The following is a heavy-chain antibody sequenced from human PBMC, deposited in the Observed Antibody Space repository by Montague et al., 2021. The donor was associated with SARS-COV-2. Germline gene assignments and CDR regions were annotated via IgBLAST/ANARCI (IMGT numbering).Heavy chain of an antibody. J-gene: IGHJ4*02. CDR1: GGSISSSSYY. CDR3: ARHGSSGYFDWLGD. Sequence: SETLSLTRTVSGGSISSSSYYWGWIRQPPGKGLEWIGSIYYSGSTYYNPSLKSRVTISVDTSKNQFSLKLSSVTAADTAVYYCARHGSSGYFDWLGDWGQGTPVTVSS. V-gene: IGHV4-39*01. CDR2: IYYSGST. D-gene: IGHD3-9*01.